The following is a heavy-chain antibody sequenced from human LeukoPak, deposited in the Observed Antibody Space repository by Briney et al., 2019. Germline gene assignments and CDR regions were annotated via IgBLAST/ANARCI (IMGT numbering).Heavy chain of an antibody. CDR3: ARDKAAAFDR. CDR1: RFTFSNYG. V-gene: IGHV3-33*01. CDR2: IWYDGSNK. Sequence: PGRSLRLSCAASRFTFSNYGMHWVRQAPGKGLEWVAVIWYDGSNKYYADSVKGRFTVSRDNSKNTLYLQMNSLRAEDTAVYYCARDKAAAFDRWAQGTLVTVSS. J-gene: IGHJ4*02. D-gene: IGHD2-15*01.